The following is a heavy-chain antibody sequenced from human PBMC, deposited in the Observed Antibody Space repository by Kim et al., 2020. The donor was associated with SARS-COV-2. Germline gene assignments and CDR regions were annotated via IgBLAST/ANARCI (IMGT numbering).Heavy chain of an antibody. D-gene: IGHD3-10*01. Sequence: GGSLRLSCAASGFTFSSYGMHWVRQAPGKGLEWVAVIWYDGSNKYYADSVKGRFTISRDNSKNTLYLQMNSLRAEDTAVYYCARDLDYYGSGSTPIDYWGQGTLVTVSS. J-gene: IGHJ4*02. CDR3: ARDLDYYGSGSTPIDY. CDR2: IWYDGSNK. V-gene: IGHV3-33*01. CDR1: GFTFSSYG.